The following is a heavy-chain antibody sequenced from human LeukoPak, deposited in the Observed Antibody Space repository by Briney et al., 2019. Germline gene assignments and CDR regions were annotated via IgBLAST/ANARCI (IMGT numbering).Heavy chain of an antibody. Sequence: GGSLRLSCAASGFTFSNYWMNWVRQAPGKGLEWVATIKQDGSEKYYVDSVKGRFTISRDNAENSLDLQMNSLRAEDTAVYYCAELGITMIGGVWGKGTTVTISS. CDR3: AELGITMIGGV. V-gene: IGHV3-7*01. D-gene: IGHD3-10*02. CDR1: GFTFSNYW. CDR2: IKQDGSEK. J-gene: IGHJ6*04.